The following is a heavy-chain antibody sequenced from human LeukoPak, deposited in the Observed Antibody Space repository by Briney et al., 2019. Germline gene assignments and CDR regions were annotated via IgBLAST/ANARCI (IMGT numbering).Heavy chain of an antibody. Sequence: SGGSLRLSCAASGFIFNSYGMSWVRQVPGKGLEWVSALSGSGDTTYYADSVKGRFTISRDNSKNTLYLQMNSLRVEDTAIYYCAKDRSWGLDYWGQGTLVTVSS. D-gene: IGHD7-27*01. V-gene: IGHV3-23*01. J-gene: IGHJ4*02. CDR3: AKDRSWGLDY. CDR2: LSGSGDTT. CDR1: GFIFNSYG.